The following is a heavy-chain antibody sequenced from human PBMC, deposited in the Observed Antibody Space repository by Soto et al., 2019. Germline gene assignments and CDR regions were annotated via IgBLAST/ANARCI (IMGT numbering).Heavy chain of an antibody. J-gene: IGHJ5*02. Sequence: GGSLRLSCAASGFIFENFGMSWVRQAPGKGLVWISSISGSGFKKYYADSVKGRFTISRDNSKSTVYLELNNLSAEDTAVYHCAKNQGVELVPLATVDWFDPWGQGSVVTVSS. CDR3: AKNQGVELVPLATVDWFDP. CDR1: GFIFENFG. D-gene: IGHD1-26*01. CDR2: ISGSGFKK. V-gene: IGHV3-23*01.